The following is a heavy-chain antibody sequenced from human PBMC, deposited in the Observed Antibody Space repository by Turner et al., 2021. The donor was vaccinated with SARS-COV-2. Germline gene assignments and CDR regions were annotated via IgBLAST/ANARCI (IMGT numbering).Heavy chain of an antibody. CDR2: IYSGGST. D-gene: IGHD3-9*01. J-gene: IGHJ6*02. CDR3: ARDLNYYGMDV. CDR1: GFTVSSSY. Sequence: EVQLVEAGGGVVPPGGFLRVSCACSGFTVSSSYMRWVRQAQGKGLECVSLIYSGGSTYYADSVKSRFTISRHNSKNTLYLQMNSLRAEDTAVYYCARDLNYYGMDVWGQGTTVTVSS. V-gene: IGHV3-53*04.